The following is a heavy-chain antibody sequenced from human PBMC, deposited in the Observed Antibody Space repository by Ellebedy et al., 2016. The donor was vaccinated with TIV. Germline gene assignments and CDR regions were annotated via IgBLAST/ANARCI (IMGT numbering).Heavy chain of an antibody. CDR3: ASGGYGGHDY. Sequence: GGSLRLSCEASGFTFSNFAMSWVRQAPGKGLEWLSSISRTAAYIYYANSIKGRFTISRDNAKNSLYLQMNSLRAEDTAVYYCASGGYGGHDYWGQGTLVTVSS. CDR2: ISRTAAYI. V-gene: IGHV3-21*01. D-gene: IGHD4-23*01. J-gene: IGHJ4*02. CDR1: GFTFSNFA.